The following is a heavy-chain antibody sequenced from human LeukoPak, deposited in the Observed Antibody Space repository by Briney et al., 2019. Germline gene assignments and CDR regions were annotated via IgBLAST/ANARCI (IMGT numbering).Heavy chain of an antibody. V-gene: IGHV4-34*01. CDR1: GGSFSGYY. CDR3: ARGSSLRTIFGVVTQTCFDD. CDR2: IIHRGRT. D-gene: IGHD3-3*01. J-gene: IGHJ4*02. Sequence: SETLSLTCALYGGSFSGYYWSGIRQPPGKGLEWIGEIIHRGRTNYNPSLQSRATTPVDTSMHQFSLSLSSVAGADTAVAYCARGSSLRTIFGVVTQTCFDDWGQGTLVTVSS.